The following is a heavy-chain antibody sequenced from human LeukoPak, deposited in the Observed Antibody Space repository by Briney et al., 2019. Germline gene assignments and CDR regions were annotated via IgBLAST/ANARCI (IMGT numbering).Heavy chain of an antibody. CDR1: GFTCGDYA. Sequence: PGVTLRLACTASGFTCGDYAMSCFRQAPGNGLEWVCCIRSKAYGGTTEYAASVKGRFTISRDDSKSSAYLQMNSLKTDDTAVYYCTRGYCSGGSCYSPFDYWGQGTLVTVSS. D-gene: IGHD2-15*01. J-gene: IGHJ4*02. V-gene: IGHV3-49*03. CDR3: TRGYCSGGSCYSPFDY. CDR2: IRSKAYGGTT.